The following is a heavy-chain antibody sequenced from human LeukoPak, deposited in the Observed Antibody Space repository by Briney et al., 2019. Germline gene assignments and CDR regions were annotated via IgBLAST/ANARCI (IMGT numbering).Heavy chain of an antibody. J-gene: IGHJ6*02. CDR3: ARDRNYGSEKYAHSIPGEYYYYGMDV. Sequence: PSETLSLTCAVYGGSFSGYYWSWVRQPPGKGLEWIGEINHSGSTKYNPSLKSRVTISVDTSKNQFSLKLSSVTAADTAVYYCARDRNYGSEKYAHSIPGEYYYYGMDVWGQGTTVTVSS. CDR1: GGSFSGYY. CDR2: INHSGST. D-gene: IGHD3-10*01. V-gene: IGHV4-34*01.